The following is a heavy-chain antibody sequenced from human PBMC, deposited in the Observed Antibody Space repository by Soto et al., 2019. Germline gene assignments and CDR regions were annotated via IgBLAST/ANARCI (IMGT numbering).Heavy chain of an antibody. Sequence: ASVKVSCKASGYTFTGYYMHWVRQAPGQGHEWMGCINPNSGGTNYAQKFQDWVTMTRDTSISTAYMELSRLRSDDTAVYYCAREGKGPNYYGSTGYYYGYGMDVWGQGTTVTVSS. CDR1: GYTFTGYY. D-gene: IGHD3-22*01. J-gene: IGHJ6*02. CDR3: AREGKGPNYYGSTGYYYGYGMDV. V-gene: IGHV1-2*04. CDR2: INPNSGGT.